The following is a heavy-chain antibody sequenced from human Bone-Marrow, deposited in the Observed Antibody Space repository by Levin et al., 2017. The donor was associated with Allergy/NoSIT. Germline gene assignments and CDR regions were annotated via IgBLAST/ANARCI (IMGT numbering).Heavy chain of an antibody. V-gene: IGHV4-30-4*01. Sequence: PSETLSLTCTVSGGSIGSSDYYWSWIRQTPGKGLEWIGCIYYLGHTYYDRSLKSRVAISVDTSKNQLSLKLRAVTAADTAVYYCARGGMYYHDSSGYPFDFWGQGTQVTVSS. J-gene: IGHJ4*02. CDR1: GGSIGSSDYY. CDR2: IYYLGHT. CDR3: ARGGMYYHDSSGYPFDF. D-gene: IGHD3-22*01.